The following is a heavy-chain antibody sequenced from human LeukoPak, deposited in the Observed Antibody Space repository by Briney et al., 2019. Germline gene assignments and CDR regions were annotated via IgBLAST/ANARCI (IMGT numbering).Heavy chain of an antibody. CDR1: GGSFSGYY. Sequence: PSETLSLTCAVYGGSFSGYYWSWIRQPPGKGLEWIGEINHSGSTNYNPSLKSRVTISVDTSKNQFSLKLSSVTAADTAVYYCARGRCSSTSCQRIFDYWGQGTLVTVSS. V-gene: IGHV4-34*01. D-gene: IGHD2-2*01. CDR2: INHSGST. J-gene: IGHJ4*02. CDR3: ARGRCSSTSCQRIFDY.